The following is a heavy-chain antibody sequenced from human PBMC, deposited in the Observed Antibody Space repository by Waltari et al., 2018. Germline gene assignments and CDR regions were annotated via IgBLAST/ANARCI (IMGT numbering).Heavy chain of an antibody. CDR2: LYSDGRT. CDR3: ARGFTLILGP. CDR1: GFDANRNY. D-gene: IGHD3-16*01. Sequence: EMQLVESEGGLVQPGGSLTLSCTASGFDANRNYMSWVRQAPGKGPEWVSVLYSDGRTFYADSVKGRFTISRHDSKNTLYLQLNSLTPDDTAVYYCARGFTLILGPWGQGALVTVSS. J-gene: IGHJ5*02. V-gene: IGHV3-53*04.